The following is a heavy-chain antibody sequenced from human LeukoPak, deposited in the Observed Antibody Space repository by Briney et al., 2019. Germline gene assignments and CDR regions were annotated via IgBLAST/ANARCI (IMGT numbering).Heavy chain of an antibody. V-gene: IGHV3-23*01. J-gene: IGHJ6*03. CDR1: GFTFSSYG. Sequence: SGGSLRLSCAASGFTFSSYGMSWVRQAPGKGLEWVSAISGSGGSTYYADSVKGRFTISRGNSKNTLYLQMNSLRAEDTAVYYCAKVMRPRSRGVIRYYYYYYYMDVWGKGTTVTISS. D-gene: IGHD3-10*01. CDR2: ISGSGGST. CDR3: AKVMRPRSRGVIRYYYYYYYMDV.